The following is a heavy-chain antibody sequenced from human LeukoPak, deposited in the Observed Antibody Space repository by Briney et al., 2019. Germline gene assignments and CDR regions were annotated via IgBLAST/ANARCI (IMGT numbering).Heavy chain of an antibody. CDR2: ISSSGSTI. Sequence: PGGSLRLSCAASGFTFSDYYMSWIRQAPGKGLEWVSYISSSGSTIYYADSVKGRFTISRDNSKNTLYLQMNSLRAEDTAVYYCAKASSWPVMSAFDIWGQGTMVTVSS. CDR1: GFTFSDYY. V-gene: IGHV3-11*01. CDR3: AKASSWPVMSAFDI. J-gene: IGHJ3*02. D-gene: IGHD6-13*01.